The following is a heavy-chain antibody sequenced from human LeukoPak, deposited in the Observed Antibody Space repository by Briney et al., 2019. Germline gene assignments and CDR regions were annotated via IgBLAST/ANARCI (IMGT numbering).Heavy chain of an antibody. D-gene: IGHD6-19*01. Sequence: SETLSLTCAVYGGSISSYYWSWIRQPAGKGLEWIGRIYISGSGSTNYNPSLKSRVTMSVDTSKNQFSLKLSSVAAADTAVYYCARDKRVAVAGTYIYYYYMDVWGNGTTVTISS. V-gene: IGHV4-4*07. CDR3: ARDKRVAVAGTYIYYYYMDV. CDR2: IYISGSGST. J-gene: IGHJ6*03. CDR1: GGSISSYY.